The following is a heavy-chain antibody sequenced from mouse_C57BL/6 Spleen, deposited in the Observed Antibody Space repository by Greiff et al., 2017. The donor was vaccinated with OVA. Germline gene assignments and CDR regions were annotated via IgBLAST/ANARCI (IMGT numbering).Heavy chain of an antibody. CDR1: GFTFSDYY. V-gene: IGHV5-16*01. J-gene: IGHJ3*01. CDR2: INYDGSSI. CDR3: ARGGYDGAWFAY. Sequence: EVKLVESEGGLVQPGSSMKLSCTASGFTFSDYYMAWVRQVPEKGLDWVANINYDGSSIYYLDSLKSRFIISRANAKNILYLQMSRLKSEDTATYYCARGGYDGAWFAYWGQGTLVTVSA. D-gene: IGHD2-2*01.